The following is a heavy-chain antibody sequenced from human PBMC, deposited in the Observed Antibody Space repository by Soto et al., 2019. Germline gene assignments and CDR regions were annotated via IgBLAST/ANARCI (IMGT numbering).Heavy chain of an antibody. V-gene: IGHV4-30-4*01. J-gene: IGHJ4*02. CDR3: ARGHRFGGSKNDY. Sequence: SETLSLTCTVSGGSISSGDYYWTWIRQSPGKGLEWIGYIYSSGTTYYNPSLKSRVAMSVDTSKNQFSLNLSSVTAADTALYYCARGHRFGGSKNDYRGQGTLVTVSS. CDR1: GGSISSGDYY. D-gene: IGHD3-10*01. CDR2: IYSSGTT.